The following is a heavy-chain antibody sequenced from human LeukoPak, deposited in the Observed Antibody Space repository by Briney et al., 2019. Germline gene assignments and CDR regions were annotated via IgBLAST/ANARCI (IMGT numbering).Heavy chain of an antibody. J-gene: IGHJ4*02. Sequence: PSETLSLTCTVSGGSISNYYWSWIRQPPGKRLEWIGYIFSSGSTKYNPSLKSQVTISLDTSKNQFSLKLSSVTAADTAVYYCARGPAFGYWGQGTLVTVSS. V-gene: IGHV4-59*01. CDR2: IFSSGST. CDR1: GGSISNYY. CDR3: ARGPAFGY.